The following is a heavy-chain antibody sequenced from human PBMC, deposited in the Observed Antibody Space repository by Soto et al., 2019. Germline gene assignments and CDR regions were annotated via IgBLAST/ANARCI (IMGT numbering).Heavy chain of an antibody. CDR1: GYTFTSYG. J-gene: IGHJ6*02. V-gene: IGHV1-18*01. CDR2: ISAYNGNT. CDR3: ARDLIRRVVIIRDPSYYYYGMDV. Sequence: ASVKVSCKASGYTFTSYGISWVRQAPGQGLEWMGWISAYNGNTNYAQKLQGRVTMTTDTSTSTAYMELSRLRSDDTAVYYCARDLIRRVVIIRDPSYYYYGMDVWGQGTTVTVSS. D-gene: IGHD3-3*01.